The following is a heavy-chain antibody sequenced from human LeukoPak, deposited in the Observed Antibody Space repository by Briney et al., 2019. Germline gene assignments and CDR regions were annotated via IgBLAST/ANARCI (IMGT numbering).Heavy chain of an antibody. V-gene: IGHV3-23*01. J-gene: IGHJ6*03. CDR2: INDNGAGT. CDR1: GFTFSSYA. D-gene: IGHD3-16*01. Sequence: GGSLRLSCAASGFTFSSYAMSWVRQAPGKGLKWVSTINDNGAGTYYADSVKGRFTISRDNSYNTVSLQMNSLRDEDTGVYFCAKGLKTGVGPYMGYHYYMDVWGKGATVTVSS. CDR3: AKGLKTGVGPYMGYHYYMDV.